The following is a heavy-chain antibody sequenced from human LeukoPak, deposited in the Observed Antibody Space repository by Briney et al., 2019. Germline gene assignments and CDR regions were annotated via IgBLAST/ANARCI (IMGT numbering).Heavy chain of an antibody. D-gene: IGHD6-13*01. Sequence: GGSLRLSCAASGFTFSSYAMSWVRQAPGKGLEWVAVISYDGSNKYYADSVKGRFTISRDNSKNTLYLQMNSLRAEDTAVYYCARGGAGYSSSWLDYWGQGTLVTVSS. J-gene: IGHJ4*02. V-gene: IGHV3-30*01. CDR3: ARGGAGYSSSWLDY. CDR2: ISYDGSNK. CDR1: GFTFSSYA.